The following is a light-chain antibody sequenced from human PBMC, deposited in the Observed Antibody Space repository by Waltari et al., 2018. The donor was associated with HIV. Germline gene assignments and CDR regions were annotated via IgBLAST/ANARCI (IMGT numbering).Light chain of an antibody. V-gene: IGLV6-57*01. J-gene: IGLJ2*01. CDR3: QSFDRHTEVV. CDR1: SGSIADYF. CDR2: EHD. Sequence: FMLTQPHAVSESPGKTVTISCTRSSGSIADYFVQWYQQRPGSSPTPVIYEHDQRPSGVPDRFSGSIDITSNSASLIISGLKTEHEAEYFCQSFDRHTEVVFGGGTKLTVL.